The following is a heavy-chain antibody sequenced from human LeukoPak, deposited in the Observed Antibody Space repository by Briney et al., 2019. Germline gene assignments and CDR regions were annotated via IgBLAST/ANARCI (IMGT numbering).Heavy chain of an antibody. J-gene: IGHJ3*02. Sequence: SETLSLTCTVSGGSISSYYWSWIRQPAGKGLEWIWRIYTSGSTNYNPSLKSRVTMSVDASKNQFSLKLSSVTAADTAVYYCARDYYDSSGRDAFDIWGQGTMVTVSS. D-gene: IGHD3-22*01. CDR3: ARDYYDSSGRDAFDI. V-gene: IGHV4-4*07. CDR2: IYTSGST. CDR1: GGSISSYY.